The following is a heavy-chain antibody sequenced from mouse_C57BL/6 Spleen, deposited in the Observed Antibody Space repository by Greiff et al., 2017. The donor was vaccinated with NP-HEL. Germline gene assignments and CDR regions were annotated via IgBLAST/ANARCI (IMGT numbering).Heavy chain of an antibody. Sequence: QVQLQQPGAELVMPGASVKLSCKASGYTFTSYWMHWVKQRPGQGLEWIGEIDPSDSYTNYNQKFKGKSTLTVDISSSTAYMQLSSLTSEDSAVYYCARAYYGYGFDYWGQGTTLTVSS. D-gene: IGHD2-9*01. CDR3: ARAYYGYGFDY. V-gene: IGHV1-69*01. CDR2: IDPSDSYT. CDR1: GYTFTSYW. J-gene: IGHJ2*01.